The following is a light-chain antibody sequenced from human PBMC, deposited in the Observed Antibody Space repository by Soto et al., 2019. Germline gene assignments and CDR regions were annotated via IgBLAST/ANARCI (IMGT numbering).Light chain of an antibody. CDR3: QQYGSSPET. CDR2: GAS. CDR1: QSVSSSY. Sequence: EIVLTQSPGTLSLSPGERATLSCRASQSVSSSYLAWYQQKPGQAPRLLIYGASSRATGITDRFSGSGSGTDFTLTISRLEPEDFAVYYCQQYGSSPETVGQGTKVEIK. J-gene: IGKJ1*01. V-gene: IGKV3-20*01.